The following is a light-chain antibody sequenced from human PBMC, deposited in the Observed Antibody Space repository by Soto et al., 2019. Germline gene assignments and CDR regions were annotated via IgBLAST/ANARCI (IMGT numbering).Light chain of an antibody. V-gene: IGKV1D-16*01. Sequence: DIQLTQSPSSVSASVGDRVTITCRASQGISSWLAWYQQKLGKAPNLLIYDASTLQSGVPSRFSGSGSGTEFTLTISSLQPDDFATYYCQHYNSYSEAFGQGTKVDI. CDR2: DAS. CDR3: QHYNSYSEA. CDR1: QGISSW. J-gene: IGKJ1*01.